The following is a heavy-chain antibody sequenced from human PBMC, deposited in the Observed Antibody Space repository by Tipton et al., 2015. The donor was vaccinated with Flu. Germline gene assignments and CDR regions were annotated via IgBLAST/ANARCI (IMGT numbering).Heavy chain of an antibody. CDR1: GGSISSSSYY. V-gene: IGHV4-39*01. J-gene: IGHJ5*02. D-gene: IGHD6-13*01. CDR3: ARHRGSSGWFDP. CDR2: IYYSGST. Sequence: TLSLTCTVSGGSISSSSYYWGWIRQPPGKGLEWIGSIYYSGSTYYNPSLKSRVTISVDTSKNQFSLKLSSVTAADTAVYYCARHRGSSGWFDPWGQGTLVTVSS.